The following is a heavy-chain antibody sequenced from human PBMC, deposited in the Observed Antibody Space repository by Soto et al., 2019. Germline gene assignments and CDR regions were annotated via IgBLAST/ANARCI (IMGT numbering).Heavy chain of an antibody. CDR3: AKLLGSVASQVDV. J-gene: IGHJ6*02. CDR1: GFSFSNYG. Sequence: QVQLVESGGGVVQPGRSLRLSCVASGFSFSNYGMHWVRQAPGKGLEWVAVTSYDGSNKYYADSVKGRFTISRDNAKNTLYLQLNSLRPEDTAVYYGAKLLGSVASQVDVWGQGTTVTVSS. D-gene: IGHD2-8*02. V-gene: IGHV3-30*18. CDR2: TSYDGSNK.